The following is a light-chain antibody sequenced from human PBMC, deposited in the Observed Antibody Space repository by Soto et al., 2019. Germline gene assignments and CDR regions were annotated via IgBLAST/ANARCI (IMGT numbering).Light chain of an antibody. Sequence: EIVLTQSPGTLSLSPGERATLSCRASQSVSSNNLAWYQQRPGQAPRVVIYGASTRATGIPERFSGSGSGTDFTLTISRLEPEDFAMYYCQQYGRSPFTFGPGTKVVIK. CDR1: QSVSSNN. CDR3: QQYGRSPFT. J-gene: IGKJ3*01. V-gene: IGKV3-20*01. CDR2: GAS.